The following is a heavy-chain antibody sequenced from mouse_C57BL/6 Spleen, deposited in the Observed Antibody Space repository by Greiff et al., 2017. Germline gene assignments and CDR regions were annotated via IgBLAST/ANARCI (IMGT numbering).Heavy chain of an antibody. D-gene: IGHD2-1*01. J-gene: IGHJ2*01. Sequence: VQLQQSGAELVRPGTSVKVSCKASGYAFTNYLIEWVKQRPGQGLEWIGVINPGSGGTNYNEKFKGNATLTADKSSSTAYMQLSSLTSEDSAVYFCALRDGNYDWGQGTTLTVSS. CDR1: GYAFTNYL. CDR2: INPGSGGT. V-gene: IGHV1-54*01. CDR3: ALRDGNYD.